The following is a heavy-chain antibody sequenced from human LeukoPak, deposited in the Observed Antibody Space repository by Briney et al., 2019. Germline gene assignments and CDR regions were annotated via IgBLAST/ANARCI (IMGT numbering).Heavy chain of an antibody. D-gene: IGHD1-7*01. J-gene: IGHJ6*03. CDR3: TRAQGWVWNFFSDYYMDV. V-gene: IGHV1-2*02. Sequence: ASVKVSCKASGYTVTDYYFHWVRQAPGQGLEWMGWINPKTGGTKFLQKFQGRVTMTRDTSISTAYMELSRLTYDDTAVYYCTRAQGWVWNFFSDYYMDVWGNGTTVIVSS. CDR2: INPKTGGT. CDR1: GYTVTDYY.